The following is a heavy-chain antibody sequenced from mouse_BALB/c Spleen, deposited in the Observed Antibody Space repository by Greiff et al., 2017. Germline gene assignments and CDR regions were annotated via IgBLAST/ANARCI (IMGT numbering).Heavy chain of an antibody. J-gene: IGHJ4*01. Sequence: QVQLQQPGAELVRPGTSVKVSCKASGYAFTNYLIEWVKQRPGQGLEWIGVINPGSGGTNYNEKFKGKATLTADKSSSTAYMQLSSLTSDDSAVYFCARWDYDDAMDYWGQGTSVTVSS. CDR1: GYAFTNYL. D-gene: IGHD2-4*01. CDR2: INPGSGGT. V-gene: IGHV1-54*01. CDR3: ARWDYDDAMDY.